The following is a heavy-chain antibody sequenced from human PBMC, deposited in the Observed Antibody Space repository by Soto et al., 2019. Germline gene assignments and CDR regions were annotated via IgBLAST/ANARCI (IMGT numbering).Heavy chain of an antibody. J-gene: IGHJ6*02. CDR1: GGSISSYY. Sequence: SETLSLTCTVSGGSISSYYWSWIRQPPGKGLEWIGYIYYSGSTYYNPSLKSRVTISVDTSKNQFSLKLSSVTAADTAVYYCARDTRGPHYYYGMDVWGQGTTVTVSS. CDR3: ARDTRGPHYYYGMDV. V-gene: IGHV4-59*06. CDR2: IYYSGST. D-gene: IGHD3-10*01.